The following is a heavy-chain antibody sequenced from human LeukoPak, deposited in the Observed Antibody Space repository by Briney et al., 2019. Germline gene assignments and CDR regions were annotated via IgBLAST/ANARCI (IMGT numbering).Heavy chain of an antibody. CDR3: ARELRISIFGVVSDSFDY. Sequence: SETLSLTCAVYGGSFSGYYWSWIRQPPGKGLEWIGENNHSGSTNYNPSLKSRVTISVDTSKNQFSLKLSSVTAADTAVYYCARELRISIFGVVSDSFDYWGQGTLVTVSS. D-gene: IGHD3-3*01. J-gene: IGHJ4*02. CDR2: NNHSGST. CDR1: GGSFSGYY. V-gene: IGHV4-34*01.